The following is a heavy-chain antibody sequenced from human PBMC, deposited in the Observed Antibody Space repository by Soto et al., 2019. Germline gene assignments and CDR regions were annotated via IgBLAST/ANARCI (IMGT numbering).Heavy chain of an antibody. Sequence: GGSLRLSCAASGFTFSSYAMSWVRQAPGKGLEWVSAISGSGGSTYYADSVKGRLTISRDNSKNTLYLQMNSLRVEDTAVYYCAKKLPGSQYALFDSWGQGTLVTVSS. D-gene: IGHD2-2*01. V-gene: IGHV3-23*01. CDR1: GFTFSSYA. CDR2: ISGSGGST. CDR3: AKKLPGSQYALFDS. J-gene: IGHJ4*02.